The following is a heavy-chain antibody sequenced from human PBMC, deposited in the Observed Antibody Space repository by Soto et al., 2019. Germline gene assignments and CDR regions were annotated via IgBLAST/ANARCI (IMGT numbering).Heavy chain of an antibody. Sequence: SETLSLTCDVYGGSFSGYYWSWIRQSPGKGLEWIGQIKHSGGTNYNPLLKSRVTISVDTPRNQFSLKLSSVTAADTAVYYCERLGAYYQSLDPWGPGTLVTVSS. CDR3: ERLGAYYQSLDP. CDR1: GGSFSGYY. D-gene: IGHD3-22*01. CDR2: IKHSGGT. V-gene: IGHV4-34*01. J-gene: IGHJ5*02.